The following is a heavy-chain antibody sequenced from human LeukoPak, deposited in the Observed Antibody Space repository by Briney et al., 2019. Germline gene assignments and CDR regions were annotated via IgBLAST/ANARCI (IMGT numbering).Heavy chain of an antibody. CDR2: FSGSGGST. J-gene: IGHJ4*02. Sequence: GGSLRLSCAASGFTFSNYAMGWVRQAPGKGLEWVSGFSGSGGSTYYADSVKGRFTISRDNSKNTLYLQMNSLRAEDTAVYYCARDTIYYFDYWGQGTLVTVSS. CDR3: ARDTIYYFDY. V-gene: IGHV3-23*01. D-gene: IGHD3-10*01. CDR1: GFTFSNYA.